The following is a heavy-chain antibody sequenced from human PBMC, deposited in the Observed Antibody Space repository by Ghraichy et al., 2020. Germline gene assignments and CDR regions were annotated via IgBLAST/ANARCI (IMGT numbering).Heavy chain of an antibody. CDR2: SSGSGGST. CDR3: ASGRCSGGSCPIDF. V-gene: IGHV3-23*01. CDR1: GFTFSSYS. Sequence: GGSLRLSCAASGFTFSSYSINWVRQAPGKGLEWVSVSSGSGGSTYYADSVKGRFTMSRDISKRTLYLQMNRLRAEDTAIYYCASGRCSGGSCPIDFWGQGTLVTVSS. J-gene: IGHJ4*02. D-gene: IGHD2-15*01.